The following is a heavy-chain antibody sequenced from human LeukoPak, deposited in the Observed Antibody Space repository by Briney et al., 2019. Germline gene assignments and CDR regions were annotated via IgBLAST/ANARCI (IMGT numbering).Heavy chain of an antibody. J-gene: IGHJ4*02. CDR1: GFTVSSNY. Sequence: GGSLGLSCAVSGFTVSSNYMSWVRQAPGKGLEWVSAISGSGGSTYYADSVKGRFTISRDNSKNTLYLQMNSLRAEDTAVYYCAKAREYYYDSSGDYWGQGTLVTVSS. CDR2: ISGSGGST. CDR3: AKAREYYYDSSGDY. V-gene: IGHV3-23*01. D-gene: IGHD3-22*01.